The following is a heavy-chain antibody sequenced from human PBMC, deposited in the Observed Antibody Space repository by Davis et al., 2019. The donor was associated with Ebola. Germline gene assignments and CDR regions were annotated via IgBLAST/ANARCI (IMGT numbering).Heavy chain of an antibody. CDR3: ARTAMTSISDLGLGYNYFDP. J-gene: IGHJ5*02. CDR2: IYHSGST. D-gene: IGHD2-21*02. V-gene: IGHV4-4*02. Sequence: SETLSLTCAVSGGSISSSNWWSRVRQPPGKGLEWIGEIYHSGSTNYNPSLESRVTISMDTSKNQFYLRLDSVTAADTAVFYCARTAMTSISDLGLGYNYFDPWGQGTLVTVST. CDR1: GGSISSSNW.